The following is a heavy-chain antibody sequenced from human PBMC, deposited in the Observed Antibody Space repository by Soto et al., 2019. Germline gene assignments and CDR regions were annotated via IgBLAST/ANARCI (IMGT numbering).Heavy chain of an antibody. D-gene: IGHD3-22*01. J-gene: IGHJ4*02. CDR2: ISSSSSTI. V-gene: IGHV3-48*02. Sequence: EVQLVESGGGLVQPGGSLRLSCAASGFTFSSYSMNWVRQAPGKGLEWVSYISSSSSTIYYADSVKGRFTISRDNAKNSLYLQMNSLRDEDTAVYYCARDLSDYYDCSGYYFDYWGQGTLVTVSA. CDR1: GFTFSSYS. CDR3: ARDLSDYYDCSGYYFDY.